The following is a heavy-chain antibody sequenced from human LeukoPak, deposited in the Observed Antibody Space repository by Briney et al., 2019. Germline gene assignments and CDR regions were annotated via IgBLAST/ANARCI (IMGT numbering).Heavy chain of an antibody. CDR3: ARVFHYYGSGSPVGWFDP. CDR2: IIPILGIP. J-gene: IGHJ5*02. V-gene: IGHV1-69*04. D-gene: IGHD3-10*01. Sequence: SVKVSCKASGDTFSSYAISWVRQAPGQGLEWMGRIIPILGIPNYAQKFQGRVTITADKSTSTAYMELSSLRSEDTAVYYCARVFHYYGSGSPVGWFDPWGQGTLVTVSS. CDR1: GDTFSSYA.